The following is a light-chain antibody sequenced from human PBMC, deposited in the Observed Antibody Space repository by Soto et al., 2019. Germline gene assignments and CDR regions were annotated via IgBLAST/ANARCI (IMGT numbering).Light chain of an antibody. Sequence: EIVLTQSPGTLSLSPGERATLSCRASQSVSSSYFAWYQQKPGQAPRLLIYGASVRATGIPDRFSGSGSGTDFTVTISRLEPEDFGVYYCQQYSSSPYTFGQGTRLEIK. CDR3: QQYSSSPYT. J-gene: IGKJ2*01. CDR2: GAS. CDR1: QSVSSSY. V-gene: IGKV3-20*01.